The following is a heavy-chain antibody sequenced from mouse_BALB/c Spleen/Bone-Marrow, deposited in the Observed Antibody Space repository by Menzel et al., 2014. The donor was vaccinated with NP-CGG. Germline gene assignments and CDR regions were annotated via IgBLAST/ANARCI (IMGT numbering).Heavy chain of an antibody. J-gene: IGHJ1*01. CDR1: AYTFTSYW. Sequence: QVQLQQSGAELARPGASVKLSCKASAYTFTSYWMQWVKQRPGQGLEWIGAIYPGDGDTRYTQKFKGKATLTADKSSSTAYMQLSSLASEDSAVYYCARGYYYGSTYGWYFDGWGAGTTVTVSS. CDR2: IYPGDGDT. CDR3: ARGYYYGSTYGWYFDG. V-gene: IGHV1-87*01. D-gene: IGHD1-1*01.